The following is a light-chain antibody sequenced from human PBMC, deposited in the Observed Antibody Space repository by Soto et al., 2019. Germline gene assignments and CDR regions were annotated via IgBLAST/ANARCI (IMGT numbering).Light chain of an antibody. J-gene: IGLJ3*02. CDR3: CSSVGGPIWV. V-gene: IGLV2-23*02. CDR2: EVN. Sequence: QSALTQPASVSGSPGQSITISCTGTNSDVGGYGRVSWYQQHPGKAPTLMIYEVNKRPSGVSNRFSGSKSGNTASLTISGLQAEDEADYYCCSSVGGPIWVFGGGTKLTLL. CDR1: NSDVGGYGR.